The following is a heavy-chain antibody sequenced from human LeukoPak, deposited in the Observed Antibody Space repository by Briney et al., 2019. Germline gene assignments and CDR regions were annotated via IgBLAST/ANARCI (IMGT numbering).Heavy chain of an antibody. D-gene: IGHD1-20*01. CDR3: ARDTDNWNYDY. CDR1: GYTLTELS. Sequence: ASVKLSCKVSGYTLTELSMHWVRQAPGKGLEWMGGFDPEDGETIYAQKFQGKVTMTEDTSTDTAYMELSSQRSKDTAVYYCARDTDNWNYDYWGQGTLVTVSS. CDR2: FDPEDGET. V-gene: IGHV1-24*01. J-gene: IGHJ4*02.